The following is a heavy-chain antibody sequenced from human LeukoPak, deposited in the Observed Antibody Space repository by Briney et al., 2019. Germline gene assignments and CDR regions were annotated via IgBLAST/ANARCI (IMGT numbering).Heavy chain of an antibody. V-gene: IGHV1-69*01. CDR2: IIPIFGTA. Sequence: GASVTVSCTASGGTFSSYAISWVRQAPGQGLEWMGGIIPIFGTANYAQKFQGRVTITADESTSTAYMELSSLRSEDTAVYYCARLTRIAAAGTSAFDIWGQGTMVTVSS. CDR1: GGTFSSYA. D-gene: IGHD6-13*01. CDR3: ARLTRIAAAGTSAFDI. J-gene: IGHJ3*02.